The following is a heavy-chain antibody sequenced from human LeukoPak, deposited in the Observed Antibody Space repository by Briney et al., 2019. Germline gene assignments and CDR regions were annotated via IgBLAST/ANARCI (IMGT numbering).Heavy chain of an antibody. Sequence: ASVKVSCKVSGYTFTELSMHWVRQAPGKGLEWMGGFDPEDGETIYAQKFQGRVTMTEDTSTDTAYMELSSLRSEDTAVYYCRGILTGRTYYGMDVWGQGTTVTVSS. V-gene: IGHV1-24*01. CDR3: RGILTGRTYYGMDV. CDR2: FDPEDGET. D-gene: IGHD3-9*01. J-gene: IGHJ6*02. CDR1: GYTFTELS.